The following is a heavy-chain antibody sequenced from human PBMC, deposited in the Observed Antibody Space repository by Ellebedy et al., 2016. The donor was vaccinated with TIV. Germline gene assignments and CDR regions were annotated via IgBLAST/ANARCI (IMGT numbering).Heavy chain of an antibody. V-gene: IGHV3-53*04. CDR2: IDSGGVT. J-gene: IGHJ6*04. CDR3: ARSEPADV. Sequence: PGGSLRLSCAASGFSVSTIYMSWPCQAPGKGMDWLSVIDSGGVTNYADSVKGRFTISRHNSMNTLYLQMNSLRPEDTAVYYCARSEPADVWGKGATVTVSS. CDR1: GFSVSTIY. D-gene: IGHD1-14*01.